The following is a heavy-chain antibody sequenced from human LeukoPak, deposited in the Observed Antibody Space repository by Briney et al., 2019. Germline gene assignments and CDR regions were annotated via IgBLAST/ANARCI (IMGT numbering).Heavy chain of an antibody. CDR3: ARAPTLLWFGERYYYYYYMDV. CDR2: IYTSGST. D-gene: IGHD3-10*01. Sequence: SETLSLTCTVSGGSISSGSYYWSWIRQPAGKGLEWIGRIYTSGSTNYNPSLKSRVTISVGTSKNQFSLKLSSVTAADTAVYYCARAPTLLWFGERYYYYYYMDVWGKGTTVTISS. J-gene: IGHJ6*03. V-gene: IGHV4-61*02. CDR1: GGSISSGSYY.